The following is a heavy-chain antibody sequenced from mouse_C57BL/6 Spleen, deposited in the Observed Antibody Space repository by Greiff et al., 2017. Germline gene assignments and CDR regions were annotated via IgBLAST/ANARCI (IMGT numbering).Heavy chain of an antibody. CDR1: GYSFTSYY. V-gene: IGHV1-66*01. CDR2: IYPGSGNT. D-gene: IGHD2-5*01. Sequence: QVQLKESGPELVKPGASVKISCKASGYSFTSYYIHWVKQRPGQGLEWIGWIYPGSGNTKYNEKFKGKATLTADTSSSTAYMQRSSLTSEDSAVYYCARPYYSNRGYYAMDYWGQGTSDTVSS. CDR3: ARPYYSNRGYYAMDY. J-gene: IGHJ4*01.